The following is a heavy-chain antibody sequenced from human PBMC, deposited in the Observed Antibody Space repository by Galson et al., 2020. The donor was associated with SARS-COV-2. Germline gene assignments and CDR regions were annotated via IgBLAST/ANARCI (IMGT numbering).Heavy chain of an antibody. D-gene: IGHD1-26*01. CDR2: ISYDGSTK. Sequence: GGSLRLSCAASGFTFSSYAMHWVRQALGKGLQWVAVISYDGSTKYYPDSVKGRFTISRDNSKNTLFLQMNSLRAEDTAVYYCARARSGSYREAFDIWGQGTMVTVSS. CDR3: ARARSGSYREAFDI. CDR1: GFTFSSYA. J-gene: IGHJ3*02. V-gene: IGHV3-30*03.